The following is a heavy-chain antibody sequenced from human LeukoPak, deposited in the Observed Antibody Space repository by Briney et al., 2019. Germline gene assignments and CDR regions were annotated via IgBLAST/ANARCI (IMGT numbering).Heavy chain of an antibody. CDR3: ARGLLTGTTWGY. V-gene: IGHV1-8*01. D-gene: IGHD1-1*01. CDR1: GYTFTSYD. J-gene: IGHJ4*02. CDR2: MNPNSGNT. Sequence: RASVKVSCKASGYTFTSYDINWVRQATGQGLEWMGWMNPNSGNTGYAQKFQDRVTMTRNTSISTAYMELSSLRSEDTAVYYCARGLLTGTTWGYWGQGTLVTVSS.